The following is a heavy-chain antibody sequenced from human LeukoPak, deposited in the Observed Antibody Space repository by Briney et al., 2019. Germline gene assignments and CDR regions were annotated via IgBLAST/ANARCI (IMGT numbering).Heavy chain of an antibody. CDR3: ARQTAMGRSGDY. V-gene: IGHV5-51*01. CDR2: IDPSDSET. Sequence: GESLKISCKASGYSFTSYWIGWVRQMPGKGLEWMGIIDPSDSETRYTPSFQGQVTISVDKSLTTADLQWNSLKASNTAMYYCARQTAMGRSGDYWGQGTLVTVSS. D-gene: IGHD5-18*01. J-gene: IGHJ4*02. CDR1: GYSFTSYW.